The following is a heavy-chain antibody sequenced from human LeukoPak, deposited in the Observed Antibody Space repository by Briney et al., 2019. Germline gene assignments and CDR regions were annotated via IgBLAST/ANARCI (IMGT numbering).Heavy chain of an antibody. CDR3: ARVIVVVPAAMRAFDI. CDR2: ISAYNGNT. CDR1: GYTFTSYG. V-gene: IGHV1-18*01. D-gene: IGHD2-2*01. Sequence: ASVNVSCKASGYTFTSYGISWVRQAPGQGLEWMGWISAYNGNTNYAQKLQGRVTMTTDTSTSTAYMELRSLRSDDTAVYYCARVIVVVPAAMRAFDIWGQGTMVTVSS. J-gene: IGHJ3*02.